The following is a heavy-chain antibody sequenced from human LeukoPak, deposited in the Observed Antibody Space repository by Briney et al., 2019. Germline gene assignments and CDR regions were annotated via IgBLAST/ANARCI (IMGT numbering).Heavy chain of an antibody. Sequence: SETLSLTCAVYGGSFSAYYWSWLRQPPDKGLEWIGDINHNGTTNYNPSLKSRVTISVDTSKNQFSLKLTSVTAADTAVYYCARHHDFWSGYHNYYYGMDVWGQGTTVTVSS. CDR2: INHNGTT. D-gene: IGHD3-3*01. CDR1: GGSFSAYY. J-gene: IGHJ6*02. V-gene: IGHV4-34*01. CDR3: ARHHDFWSGYHNYYYGMDV.